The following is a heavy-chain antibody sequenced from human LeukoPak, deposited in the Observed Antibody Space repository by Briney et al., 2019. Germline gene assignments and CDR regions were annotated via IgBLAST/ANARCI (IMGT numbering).Heavy chain of an antibody. Sequence: GGSLRLSCAASGFTFSTYEMNWVRQAPGKGLEWVSYIHNSGSTIYYADSVKGRFTISRDNVKNSLYLQMNSLRAEDTAVYYCARVGYSGSLRYWGQGTLVTVSS. CDR3: ARVGYSGSLRY. CDR2: IHNSGSTI. V-gene: IGHV3-48*03. D-gene: IGHD1-26*01. J-gene: IGHJ4*02. CDR1: GFTFSTYE.